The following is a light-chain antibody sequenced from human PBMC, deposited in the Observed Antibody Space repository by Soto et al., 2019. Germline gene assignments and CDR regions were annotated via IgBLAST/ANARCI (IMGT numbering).Light chain of an antibody. CDR3: QTYEISLSGSYV. J-gene: IGLJ1*01. CDR2: INK. Sequence: QSVLTQPPSVSGAPGQTVTISCTGTSSNIEAGSDVHWYQQLPGAAPKLLIYINKNRPSGVPDRFSGSKSGSSASLAITGLQAEDEADYYCQTYEISLSGSYVFGTGTKDTVL. CDR1: SSNIEAGSD. V-gene: IGLV1-40*01.